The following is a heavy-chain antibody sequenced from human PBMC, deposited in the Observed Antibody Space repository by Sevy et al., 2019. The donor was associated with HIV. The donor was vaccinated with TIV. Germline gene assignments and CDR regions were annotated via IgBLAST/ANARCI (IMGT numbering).Heavy chain of an antibody. Sequence: GGSLRLSCAASGFTFSSYWMSWVRQAPGKGLEWVANIKQDGSEKYYVDSVKGRFTISRDNAKNSLYLQMNSLRAEDTAVYYCARVSRGYSYGPVLGHYYYCYYMDVWGKGTTVTVSS. CDR3: ARVSRGYSYGPVLGHYYYCYYMDV. D-gene: IGHD5-18*01. V-gene: IGHV3-7*03. CDR2: IKQDGSEK. J-gene: IGHJ6*03. CDR1: GFTFSSYW.